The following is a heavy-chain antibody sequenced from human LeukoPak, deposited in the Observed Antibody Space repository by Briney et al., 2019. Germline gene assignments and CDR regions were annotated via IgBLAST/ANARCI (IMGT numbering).Heavy chain of an antibody. Sequence: GGSLRLSCAASGFTFSSYGMHWVRQAPGRGLEWVAVISYDGSNKYYAESVKGRFTISRDNSKNTLYLQMNSLRAEDTAVYYCAREARITMIVVADLDPWGQGTLVTVSS. CDR3: AREARITMIVVADLDP. D-gene: IGHD3-22*01. CDR2: ISYDGSNK. V-gene: IGHV3-30*03. CDR1: GFTFSSYG. J-gene: IGHJ5*02.